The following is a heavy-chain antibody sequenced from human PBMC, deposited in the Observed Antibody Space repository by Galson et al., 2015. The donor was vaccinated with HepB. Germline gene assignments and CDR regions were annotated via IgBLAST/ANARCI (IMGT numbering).Heavy chain of an antibody. CDR1: GFTFSSYA. J-gene: IGHJ6*02. D-gene: IGHD3-10*01. CDR3: ARDFAPLWFGELLGIDYYYYGMDV. CDR2: ISYDGSNK. V-gene: IGHV3-30-3*01. Sequence: SLRLSCAASGFTFSSYAMHWVRQAPGKGLEWVAVISYDGSNKYYADSVKGRFTISRDNSKNTLYLQMNSLRAEDTAVYYCARDFAPLWFGELLGIDYYYYGMDVWGQGTTVTVSS.